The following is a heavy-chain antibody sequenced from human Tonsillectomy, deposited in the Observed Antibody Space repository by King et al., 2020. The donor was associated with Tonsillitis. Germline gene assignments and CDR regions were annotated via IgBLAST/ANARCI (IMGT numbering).Heavy chain of an antibody. D-gene: IGHD3-22*01. CDR1: GFTFDDYG. V-gene: IGHV3-20*04. CDR3: ARPRGYYYDSSGDGYFDL. J-gene: IGHJ2*01. Sequence: VQLVESGGGVVRPGGSLRLSCAASGFTFDDYGMSWVRQAPGKGLEWVSGINWNGGSTGYADSVKGRFTISRENAKNSLYLQMNSLRAEDTALYYCARPRGYYYDSSGDGYFDLWGRGTLVTVSS. CDR2: INWNGGST.